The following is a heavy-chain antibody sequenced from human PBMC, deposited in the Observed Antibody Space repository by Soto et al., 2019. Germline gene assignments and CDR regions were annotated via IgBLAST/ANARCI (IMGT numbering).Heavy chain of an antibody. D-gene: IGHD6-19*01. CDR2: ISYDGSNK. CDR1: GFTFSSYA. CDR3: AGVSRSSGCYFDY. J-gene: IGHJ4*02. V-gene: IGHV3-30*04. Sequence: GGSLRLSCAASGFTFSSYAMHWVRQAPGKGLEWVAVISYDGSNKYYADSVKGRFTISRDNSKNTLYLQMNSLRAEDSAVYYCAGVSRSSGCYFDYWGQGTLVTVSS.